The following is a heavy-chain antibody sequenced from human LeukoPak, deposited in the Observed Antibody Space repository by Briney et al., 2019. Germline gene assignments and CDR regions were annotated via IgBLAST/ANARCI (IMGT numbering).Heavy chain of an antibody. J-gene: IGHJ4*02. Sequence: ASVKVSCKASGYTFTGYYMHWVRQAPGQGLEWWGWINPNSGGTNYAQKFQGRVTMTRDTSISTAYMELSRLRSDDTAVYYCARDRQIVATMVLAFWGQGTLVTVSS. V-gene: IGHV1-2*02. CDR3: ARDRQIVATMVLAF. CDR2: INPNSGGT. D-gene: IGHD5-12*01. CDR1: GYTFTGYY.